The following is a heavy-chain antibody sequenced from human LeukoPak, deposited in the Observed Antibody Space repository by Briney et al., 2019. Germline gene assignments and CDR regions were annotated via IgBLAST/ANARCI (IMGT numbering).Heavy chain of an antibody. D-gene: IGHD3-22*01. CDR3: AKRGVVIRVILVGFHKEAYYFDS. Sequence: GGSLRLSCAVSGITLSNYGMSLVRQAPGKGLEWGSGISGSGGNTYYADYVKGRFTISRDNSKNRLYLEMNSLRAEDTAVYFCAKRGVVIRVILVGFHKEAYYFDSWGQGALVTVSS. CDR2: ISGSGGNT. V-gene: IGHV3-23*01. CDR1: GITLSNYG. J-gene: IGHJ4*02.